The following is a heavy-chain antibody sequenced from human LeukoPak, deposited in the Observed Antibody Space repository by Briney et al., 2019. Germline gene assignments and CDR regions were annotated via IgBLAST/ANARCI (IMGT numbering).Heavy chain of an antibody. CDR1: GYTFTSSD. J-gene: IGHJ4*02. D-gene: IGHD6-19*01. CDR3: ATGRGSSGWSTDY. V-gene: IGHV1-8*01. CDR2: MNPNSGNT. Sequence: ASVKVSCKASGYTFTSSDINWVRQATGQGLEWMGWMNPNSGNTGFAQKFQGRVTMSRDNSISTAYMELSSLRPEDTAVYYCATGRGSSGWSTDYWGQGTLVTVSS.